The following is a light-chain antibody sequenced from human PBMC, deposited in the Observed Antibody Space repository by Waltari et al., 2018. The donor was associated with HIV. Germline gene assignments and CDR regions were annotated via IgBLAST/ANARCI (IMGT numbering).Light chain of an antibody. CDR2: LNRDGSQ. CDR1: SGQSSYS. J-gene: IGLJ3*02. V-gene: IGLV4-69*01. Sequence: QLALTQSPSASASLGASVRLTCTLSSGQSSYSIAWHQQQPAKGPRSLRRLNRDGSQTGGDGIPERFSCAASGAERYLTISSLQSEDEADYYCQSWDNGVRVFGGGTKLTVL. CDR3: QSWDNGVRV.